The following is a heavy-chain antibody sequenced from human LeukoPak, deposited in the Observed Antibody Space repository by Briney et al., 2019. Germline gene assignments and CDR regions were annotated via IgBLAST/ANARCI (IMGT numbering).Heavy chain of an antibody. Sequence: SETLSLTCAVYGGSFSGYYWSWIRQPPGKGLEWIGEINHSGSTNYNPSLKSRVTISVDTSKNQFSLKLSSVTAADTAVYYCARNVGFVYDFWRGFAQFNWFDPWGQGTLVTVSS. J-gene: IGHJ5*02. V-gene: IGHV4-34*01. CDR2: INHSGST. D-gene: IGHD3-3*01. CDR1: GGSFSGYY. CDR3: ARNVGFVYDFWRGFAQFNWFDP.